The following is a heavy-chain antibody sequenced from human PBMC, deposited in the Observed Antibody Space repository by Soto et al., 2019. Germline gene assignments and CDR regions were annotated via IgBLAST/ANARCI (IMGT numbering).Heavy chain of an antibody. CDR1: GYSVSDGG. Sequence: GSLRLSCAASGYSVSDGGRSWVRQATGKGLEWVSVISESGGSTHYADSVRGRFTVSRDNSKNSLSLRMNSLRDEDTAVYFCAKRSPYSSGWYSPIFDYWGQGALVTVSS. CDR2: ISESGGST. V-gene: IGHV3-23*01. D-gene: IGHD6-13*01. J-gene: IGHJ4*02. CDR3: AKRSPYSSGWYSPIFDY.